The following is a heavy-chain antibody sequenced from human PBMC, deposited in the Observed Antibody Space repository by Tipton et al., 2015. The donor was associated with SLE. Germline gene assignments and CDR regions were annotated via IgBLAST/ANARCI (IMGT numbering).Heavy chain of an antibody. V-gene: IGHV4-59*11. D-gene: IGHD4-17*01. Sequence: TLSLTCTVSGRSLSSHYWSWIRQPPGKGLDWIGYIHDSGTTNYKPSLKSRVTMSVDTSKNQFSLKLTSVTAADTAVYYCARDPRGDYVGWFDPWGQGTLVTVSS. J-gene: IGHJ5*02. CDR1: GRSLSSHY. CDR2: IHDSGTT. CDR3: ARDPRGDYVGWFDP.